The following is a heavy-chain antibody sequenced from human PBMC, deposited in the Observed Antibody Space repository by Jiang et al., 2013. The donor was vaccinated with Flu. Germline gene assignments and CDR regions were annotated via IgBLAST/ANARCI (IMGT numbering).Heavy chain of an antibody. CDR1: GGSISDSSYY. V-gene: IGHV4-39*07. CDR2: IYYSGIT. D-gene: IGHD3-16*01. Sequence: LLKPSETLSLTCTVSGGSISDSSYYWAWIRQPPEKGLDWIASIYYSGITYYNPSLRSRVTMSIDTSKNQFSLKLSSVAAADTAVFYCARHNYVSGTHSGYFDLWGRGTLVTVSS. CDR3: ARHNYVSGTHSGYFDL. J-gene: IGHJ2*01.